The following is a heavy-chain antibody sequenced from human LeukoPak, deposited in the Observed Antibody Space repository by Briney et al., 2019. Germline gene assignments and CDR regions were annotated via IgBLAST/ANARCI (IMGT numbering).Heavy chain of an antibody. CDR2: TYYRSEWFS. D-gene: IGHD3-10*01. Sequence: SQTLSLTCAISGDSVSSNSAAWTWIRQSPSRGLEWLGRTYYRSEWFSNYALSLKSRVTINPDTSKNQFSLRLSSVTAADTAVYYCARALWFAELFTFDYWGQGTLVTVSS. CDR3: ARALWFAELFTFDY. V-gene: IGHV6-1*01. J-gene: IGHJ4*02. CDR1: GDSVSSNSAA.